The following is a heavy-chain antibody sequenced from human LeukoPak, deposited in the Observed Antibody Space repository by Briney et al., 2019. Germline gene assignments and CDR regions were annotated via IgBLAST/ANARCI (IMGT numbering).Heavy chain of an antibody. D-gene: IGHD3-10*01. Sequence: GGSLRLSCAASGFSFDDYAMHWVRQAPGKGLEWVTGMTWSSETIAYADSVKGRFTISRDNAKNALYLQMNSLRVEDTAFHYCAKDGYYGSGTYFGWFDPWGQGTLVTVSS. J-gene: IGHJ5*02. CDR2: MTWSSETI. V-gene: IGHV3-9*01. CDR1: GFSFDDYA. CDR3: AKDGYYGSGTYFGWFDP.